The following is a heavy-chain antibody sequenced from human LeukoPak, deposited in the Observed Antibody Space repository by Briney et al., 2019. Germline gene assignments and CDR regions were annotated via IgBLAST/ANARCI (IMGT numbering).Heavy chain of an antibody. CDR2: INSDGSST. V-gene: IGHV3-74*01. CDR3: ASSGLLWFGELSYFDY. D-gene: IGHD3-10*01. CDR1: GFTFSSYW. J-gene: IGHJ4*02. Sequence: PGGSLRLSCAASGFTFSSYWMHWVRQAPGKGRVWVSRINSDGSSTSYADSVKGRFTISRDNAKNTLYLQMNSLRAEDTAVYYCASSGLLWFGELSYFDYWGQGTLVTVSS.